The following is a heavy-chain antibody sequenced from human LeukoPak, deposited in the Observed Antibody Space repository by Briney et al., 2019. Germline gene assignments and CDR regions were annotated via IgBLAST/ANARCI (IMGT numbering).Heavy chain of an antibody. CDR1: GDSISGNY. Sequence: SETLSLTCTVSGDSISGNYWSRIRQPPGKGLEWIGYIYYSGSTNYNPSLKSRVTISVDTSKNQFSLKLSSVTAADTAVYYCARTVVVIATDAFDIWGQGTMVTVSS. J-gene: IGHJ3*02. CDR3: ARTVVVIATDAFDI. D-gene: IGHD2-21*01. CDR2: IYYSGST. V-gene: IGHV4-59*01.